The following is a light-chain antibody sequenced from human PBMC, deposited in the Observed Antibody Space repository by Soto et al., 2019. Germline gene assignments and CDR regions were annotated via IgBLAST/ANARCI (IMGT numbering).Light chain of an antibody. V-gene: IGKV3D-20*02. CDR2: GAS. CDR3: QQRSNCPIT. CDR1: QSVSSSY. J-gene: IGKJ5*01. Sequence: IVLTQSPGTLSLSPGERATLSCRASQSVSSSYLAWYQQKPGQAPRLLIYGASSRATGIPARFSGSGSGTDFTLTISSLEPEDFAVYYCQQRSNCPITFGQGTRLEI.